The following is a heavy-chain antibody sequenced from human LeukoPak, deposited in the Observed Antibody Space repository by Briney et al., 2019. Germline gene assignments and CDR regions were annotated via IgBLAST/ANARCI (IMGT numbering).Heavy chain of an antibody. Sequence: AAVKVSCKASGYTFTGYYMHWVRQAPGQGLEWMGRINPNSGGTNYAQKFQGRVTMTRDTSISTAYMELSRLRSDDTAVYYCVRARSGHTWHFDYWGQGTLVTVSS. CDR1: GYTFTGYY. CDR3: VRARSGHTWHFDY. V-gene: IGHV1-2*06. D-gene: IGHD6-19*01. J-gene: IGHJ4*02. CDR2: INPNSGGT.